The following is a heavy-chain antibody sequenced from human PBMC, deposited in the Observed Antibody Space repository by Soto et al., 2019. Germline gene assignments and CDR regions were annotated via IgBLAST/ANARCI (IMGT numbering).Heavy chain of an antibody. CDR3: ARHDIDSSSWYLDY. CDR2: IYYSGST. Sequence: PSETLSLTCTVSGGSISSSSYYWGWIRQPPGTGLEWIGSIYYSGSTYYNPSLKSRVTISVDTSKNQFSLKLSSVTAADTAVYYCARHDIDSSSWYLDYWGQGTLVTVSS. J-gene: IGHJ4*02. CDR1: GGSISSSSYY. D-gene: IGHD6-13*01. V-gene: IGHV4-39*01.